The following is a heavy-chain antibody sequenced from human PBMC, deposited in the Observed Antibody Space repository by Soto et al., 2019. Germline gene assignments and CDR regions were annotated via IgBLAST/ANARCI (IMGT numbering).Heavy chain of an antibody. V-gene: IGHV4-61*01. Sequence: SETLSLTCTVSGGSVSSGSYYWSWIRQPPGKGLEWIGYIYYSGSTNYNPSLKSRVTISVDTSKNQFSLKLSSVTAADTAVYYCARGWRIAAAGFYYYYGMDVWGQGTTVTSP. D-gene: IGHD6-13*01. CDR3: ARGWRIAAAGFYYYYGMDV. J-gene: IGHJ6*02. CDR2: IYYSGST. CDR1: GGSVSSGSYY.